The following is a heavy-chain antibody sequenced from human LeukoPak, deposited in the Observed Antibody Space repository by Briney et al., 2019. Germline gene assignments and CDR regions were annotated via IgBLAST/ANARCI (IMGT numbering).Heavy chain of an antibody. CDR2: IYADGSA. CDR3: ARDRFGSGSSKSYFHH. V-gene: IGHV3-53*01. CDR1: GFTVSSDV. Sequence: PGGSLRLSCAASGFTVSSDVMSWVRQVPGKGLQWVSIIYADGSAYYADSVKGRFTASKDKSKNTLYLQMNSLIAEDTAVYHCARDRFGSGSSKSYFHHWGHGTLVTVSS. J-gene: IGHJ1*01. D-gene: IGHD3-22*01.